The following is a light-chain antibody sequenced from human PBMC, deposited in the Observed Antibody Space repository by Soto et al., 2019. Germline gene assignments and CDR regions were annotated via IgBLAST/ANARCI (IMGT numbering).Light chain of an antibody. CDR3: SSYAGSNNSYV. CDR1: SSNIGAGYS. CDR2: GLD. J-gene: IGLJ1*01. V-gene: IGLV1-40*01. Sequence: QSVLTQPPSASGTPGQRVTISCSGSSSNIGAGYSVHWYQQLPGAAPKVLIYGLDSRPSGVPDRFSGSKSGTSVSLAIIGLQADDEADYYCSSYAGSNNSYVFGTGTKLTVL.